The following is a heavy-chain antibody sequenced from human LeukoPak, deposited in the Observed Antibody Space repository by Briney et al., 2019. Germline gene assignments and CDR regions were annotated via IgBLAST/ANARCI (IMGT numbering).Heavy chain of an antibody. D-gene: IGHD5-18*01. J-gene: IGHJ4*02. CDR2: IYYSGST. CDR3: ARTGWIQLWNY. V-gene: IGHV4-39*01. Sequence: SETLSLTCTVSGGSISSSIYYWGWIRQPPGKGLEWIGSIYYSGSTYYNSSLGSRVTISVDTSKNQFSLKMDSVTAADTAVYYSARTGWIQLWNYWGQGTLVTVSS. CDR1: GGSISSSIYY.